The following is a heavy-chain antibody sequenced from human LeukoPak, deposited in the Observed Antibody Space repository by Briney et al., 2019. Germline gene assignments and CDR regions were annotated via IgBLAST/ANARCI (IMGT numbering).Heavy chain of an antibody. V-gene: IGHV1-46*01. J-gene: IGHJ5*02. D-gene: IGHD5-24*01. CDR1: GYTFTSYY. CDR3: AREGVVGYTDSNWFDP. CDR2: INPSGGST. Sequence: ASVKVSCKASGYTFTSYYMHWVRQAPGQGLEWMGIINPSGGSTSYAQKFQGRVTMTRDTSTSTVYMELSSLRSEDTAVYYCAREGVVGYTDSNWFDPWGQGTLVTVSS.